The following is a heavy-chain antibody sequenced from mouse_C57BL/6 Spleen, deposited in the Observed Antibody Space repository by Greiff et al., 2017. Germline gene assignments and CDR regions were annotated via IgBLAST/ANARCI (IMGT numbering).Heavy chain of an antibody. V-gene: IGHV1-81*01. CDR2: IYPRSGNT. D-gene: IGHD1-1*01. Sequence: QVQLQQSGAELARPGASVKLSCKASGYTFTSYGISWVKQRTGQGLEWIGEIYPRSGNTYYNEKFKGKATLTADKSSSTAYMELRSLTSEDSAVYFCASEGTTVVDWYFDVWGTGTTVTVSS. CDR3: ASEGTTVVDWYFDV. J-gene: IGHJ1*03. CDR1: GYTFTSYG.